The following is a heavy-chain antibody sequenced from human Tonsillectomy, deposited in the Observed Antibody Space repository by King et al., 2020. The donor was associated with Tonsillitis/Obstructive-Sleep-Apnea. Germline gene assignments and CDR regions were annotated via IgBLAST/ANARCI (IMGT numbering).Heavy chain of an antibody. V-gene: IGHV4-30-2*01. CDR3: ARGGGYVFWSGFDY. CDR2: IYHSGST. J-gene: IGHJ4*02. D-gene: IGHD3-3*01. CDR1: GGSISSGGYS. Sequence: QLQESGSGLVKPSQTLSLTCAVSGGSISSGGYSWSWIRQPPGKGLEWIGYIYHSGSTYYNPSLKSRVTISVDRSKNQFSLKLSSVTAADTAVYYCARGGGYVFWSGFDYWGQGTLVTVSS.